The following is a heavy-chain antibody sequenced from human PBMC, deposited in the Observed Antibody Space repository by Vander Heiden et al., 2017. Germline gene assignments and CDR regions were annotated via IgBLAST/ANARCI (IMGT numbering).Heavy chain of an antibody. D-gene: IGHD3-22*01. V-gene: IGHV3-33*01. J-gene: IGHJ4*02. CDR2: IWYDGSNK. CDR3: ARDSRGSGYYSLDY. CDR1: GFTFSSYG. Sequence: QVQLVESGGGVVQPGRSLRLSCAASGFTFSSYGMHWVRQAPGKGLEWVAVIWYDGSNKYYADSVKGRFTISRDNSKNTLYLQMNSLRAEDTAVYYCARDSRGSGYYSLDYWGQGTLVTVSS.